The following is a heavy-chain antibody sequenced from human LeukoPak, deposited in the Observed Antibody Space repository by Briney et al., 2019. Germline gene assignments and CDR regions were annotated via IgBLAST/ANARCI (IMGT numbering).Heavy chain of an antibody. D-gene: IGHD3-10*01. Sequence: GGSLRLSCAASGFTFSSYGMSWVRQAPGKGLEWVSGISWNSGSIGYADSVKGRFTISRDNAKNSLYLQMNSLRAEDMALYYCAKQLSRTMVRGVIITGPQDAFDIWGQGTMVTVSS. CDR3: AKQLSRTMVRGVIITGPQDAFDI. CDR2: ISWNSGSI. V-gene: IGHV3-9*03. CDR1: GFTFSSYG. J-gene: IGHJ3*02.